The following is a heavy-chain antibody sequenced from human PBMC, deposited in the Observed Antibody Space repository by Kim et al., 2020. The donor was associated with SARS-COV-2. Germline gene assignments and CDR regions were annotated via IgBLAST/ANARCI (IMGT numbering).Heavy chain of an antibody. D-gene: IGHD2-2*01. V-gene: IGHV3-21*01. J-gene: IGHJ4*02. CDR3: AREYCSSTSCYWGFDY. Sequence: VKGGCTISRDNAKNSLYLQMNSLRAEDTAVYYCAREYCSSTSCYWGFDYWGQGTLVTVSS.